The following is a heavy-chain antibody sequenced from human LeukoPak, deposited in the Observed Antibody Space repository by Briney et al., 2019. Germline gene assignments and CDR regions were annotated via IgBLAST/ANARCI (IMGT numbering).Heavy chain of an antibody. Sequence: SETLSLTCAVSGYSISSGYYWGWIRQPPGKGLEWIGSIYHSGSTYYNPSLKSRVTISVDTSKNQFSLKLNSVTAADTAVYYCARHTPRGYYYDSSGFSVYYFDYWGQGTLVTVS. D-gene: IGHD3-22*01. J-gene: IGHJ4*02. CDR2: IYHSGST. CDR1: GYSISSGYY. V-gene: IGHV4-38-2*01. CDR3: ARHTPRGYYYDSSGFSVYYFDY.